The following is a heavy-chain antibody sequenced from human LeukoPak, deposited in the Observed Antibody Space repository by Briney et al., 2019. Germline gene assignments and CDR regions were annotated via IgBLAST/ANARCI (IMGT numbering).Heavy chain of an antibody. CDR2: INANSGGT. CDR3: ANSIQPYYFDY. Sequence: GASVKVSCKASGYIFTGYYMHWVRQAPGQGLEWMGWINANSGGTKYAQKFQGRVTMTRDTSISTAYMELSSLRSDDTAVYYCANSIQPYYFDYWGQGTLVTVSS. D-gene: IGHD5-18*01. V-gene: IGHV1-2*02. CDR1: GYIFTGYY. J-gene: IGHJ4*02.